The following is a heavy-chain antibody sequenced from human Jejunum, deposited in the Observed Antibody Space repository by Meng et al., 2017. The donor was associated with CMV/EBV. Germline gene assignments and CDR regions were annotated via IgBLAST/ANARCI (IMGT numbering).Heavy chain of an antibody. CDR1: GYTFTSYA. D-gene: IGHD5-24*01. CDR2: IDPNTGNP. CDR3: ARDSPLDGYSLLDY. Sequence: QLVPSGSELKQPGASGKVSFRPSGYTFTSYAINWVRQAPGQGPDWMGWIDPNTGNPTYDQGFTGRFVFSLDTSVSTAYLQINSLRADDTAVYYCARDSPLDGYSLLDYWGQGTLVTVSS. V-gene: IGHV7-4-1*02. J-gene: IGHJ4*02.